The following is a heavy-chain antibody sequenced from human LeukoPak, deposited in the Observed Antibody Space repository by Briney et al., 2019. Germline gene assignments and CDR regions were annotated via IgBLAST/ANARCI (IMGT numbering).Heavy chain of an antibody. V-gene: IGHV3-13*05. CDR2: IGTAGDP. Sequence: GGSLRLSCAASGFTFSSYNMHWVRQATGHGLEWVSAIGTAGDPYYPGSVKGRFTISRENAKNSLYLQMNSLRAGDTAVYYCARGKYSSGWFDYWGQGTLVTVSS. CDR3: ARGKYSSGWFDY. J-gene: IGHJ4*02. D-gene: IGHD6-19*01. CDR1: GFTFSSYN.